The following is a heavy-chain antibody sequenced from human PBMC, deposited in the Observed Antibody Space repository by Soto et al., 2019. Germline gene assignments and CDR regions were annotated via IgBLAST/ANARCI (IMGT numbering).Heavy chain of an antibody. D-gene: IGHD5-12*01. J-gene: IGHJ4*02. CDR2: ISGSGGST. CDR3: AKGGGIVATITSPPRY. Sequence: GGSLRPACTASGFTFSSDAMSWVRQAPGKGRGWVSAISGSGGSTYYADSVKGRFTTSRDNSKNTLYLQMNSRRAEDTAVYYFAKGGGIVATITSPPRYWGQETRVTAPQ. CDR1: GFTFSSDA. V-gene: IGHV3-23*01.